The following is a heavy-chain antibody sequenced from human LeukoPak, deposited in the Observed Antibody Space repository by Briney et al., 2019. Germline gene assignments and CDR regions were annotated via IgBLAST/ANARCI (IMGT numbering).Heavy chain of an antibody. CDR3: ARRKNSAWSTDAFDI. D-gene: IGHD6-19*01. CDR2: IYYSGST. CDR1: GRSINSYY. J-gene: IGHJ3*02. Sequence: PSETLSLTCTVSGRSINSYYWSWIPQPPGRGLEGVGYIYYSGSTSYNPSLKSRVTISVDTSKNQFSLKLNSVTAADTAVYYCARRKNSAWSTDAFDIWGQGTMVTVSS. V-gene: IGHV4-59*08.